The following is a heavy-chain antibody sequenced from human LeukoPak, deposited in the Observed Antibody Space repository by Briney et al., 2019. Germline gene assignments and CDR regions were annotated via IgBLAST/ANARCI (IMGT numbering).Heavy chain of an antibody. CDR1: GGSFSGYY. CDR2: INHSGST. J-gene: IGHJ4*02. Sequence: PSETLSLTCAVYGGSFSGYYWSWIRQPPGKGLEWIGEINHSGSTNYNPSLKSRVTISVDTSKNQFSLKLSSVTAADTAVYYCAAYYDSSGYYPVPYWGQGTLVTVSS. V-gene: IGHV4-34*01. D-gene: IGHD3-22*01. CDR3: AAYYDSSGYYPVPY.